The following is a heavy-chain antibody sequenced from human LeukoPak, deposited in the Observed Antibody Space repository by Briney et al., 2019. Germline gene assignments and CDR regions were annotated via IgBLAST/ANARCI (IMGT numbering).Heavy chain of an antibody. CDR3: ARLLGQLHYDGSGSRAFDI. V-gene: IGHV1-18*01. CDR2: VSVEENNG. Sequence: AAVTVSFKTSVYNFYKSVIVGVRQAPGQGGEGVGWVSVEENNGVHAQRFRDRVTMTTDTSTTTAYMEIRSLRSDDTAVYYCARLLGQLHYDGSGSRAFDIWGQGTMVTVSS. J-gene: IGHJ3*02. D-gene: IGHD3-22*01. CDR1: VYNFYKSV.